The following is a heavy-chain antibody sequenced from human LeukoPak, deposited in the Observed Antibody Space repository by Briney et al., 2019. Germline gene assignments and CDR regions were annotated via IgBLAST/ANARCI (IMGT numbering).Heavy chain of an antibody. Sequence: PGGSLRLSCAASGFTFSSYATHWVRQAPGKGLEWVAVISFDGSNKYYADSVKGRFTISRDNAKNSLYLQMNSLRAEDTAVYYCAELGITMIGGVWGKGTTATISS. J-gene: IGHJ6*04. V-gene: IGHV3-30*04. D-gene: IGHD3-10*02. CDR3: AELGITMIGGV. CDR1: GFTFSSYA. CDR2: ISFDGSNK.